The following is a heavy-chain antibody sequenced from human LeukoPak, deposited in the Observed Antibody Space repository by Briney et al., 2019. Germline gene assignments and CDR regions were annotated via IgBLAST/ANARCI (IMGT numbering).Heavy chain of an antibody. Sequence: GGSLRLSCAAPGFIFSRYNMNWVRQAPGKGLEWVSFISSSSSYIYYADSVKGRFTISRDNAKNSLYLQMNSLRAKDTAVYYCARDPPAGYTSRWSLGNFQHWGQGTLVTVSS. CDR2: ISSSSSYI. J-gene: IGHJ1*01. CDR3: ARDPPAGYTSRWSLGNFQH. CDR1: GFIFSRYN. D-gene: IGHD6-13*01. V-gene: IGHV3-21*01.